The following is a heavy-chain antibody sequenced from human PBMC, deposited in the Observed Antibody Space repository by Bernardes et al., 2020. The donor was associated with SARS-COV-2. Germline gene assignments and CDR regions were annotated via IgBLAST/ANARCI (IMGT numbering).Heavy chain of an antibody. D-gene: IGHD6-6*01. V-gene: IGHV4-34*01. CDR1: GGSFSGYY. J-gene: IGHJ6*02. CDR2: INHSGST. CDR3: ARGRTSSSFYYYYYDMDV. Sequence: SETLSLTRAVYGGSFSGYYWSWIRQPPGKGLEWIGEINHSGSTNYNPSLKSRVTISVDTSKNQFSLKLSSVTAADTAVYYCARGRTSSSFYYYYYDMDVWGQGTTVTVSS.